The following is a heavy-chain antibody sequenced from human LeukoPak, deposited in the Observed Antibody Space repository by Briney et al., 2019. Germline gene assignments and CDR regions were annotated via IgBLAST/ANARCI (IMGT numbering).Heavy chain of an antibody. Sequence: GGSLRLSCAASGFTFSDCYMSWIRQAPGKGLEWVSYISSSGSTIYYAESVKGRFTISRDNAKNSLYLQMNSLRAEDTAVYYCARVGESRDGYNFLDYWGQGTLVTVSS. CDR3: ARVGESRDGYNFLDY. CDR1: GFTFSDCY. J-gene: IGHJ4*02. V-gene: IGHV3-11*01. D-gene: IGHD5-24*01. CDR2: ISSSGSTI.